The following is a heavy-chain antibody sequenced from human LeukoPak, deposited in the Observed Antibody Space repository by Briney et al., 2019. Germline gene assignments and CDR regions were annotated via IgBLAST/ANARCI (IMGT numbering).Heavy chain of an antibody. CDR2: IYHSGST. V-gene: IGHV4-4*02. Sequence: SGTLSLTCAVSGGSISSSNWWSWVRQPPGKGLEWIGEIYHSGSTNYNPSLKSRVTISVDKSKNQFSLKLSSVTAADTAVYYCARGSDIYYYGSGSYYFYWGQGTLVTVSS. CDR3: ARGSDIYYYGSGSYYFY. J-gene: IGHJ4*02. D-gene: IGHD3-10*01. CDR1: GGSISSSNW.